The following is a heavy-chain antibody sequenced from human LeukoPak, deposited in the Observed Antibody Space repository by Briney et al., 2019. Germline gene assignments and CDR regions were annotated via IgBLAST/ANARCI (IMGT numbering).Heavy chain of an antibody. CDR3: ARASRERQLWFPGMDV. CDR1: GFTFSSYS. D-gene: IGHD5-18*01. CDR2: ISRRSRYI. J-gene: IGHJ6*02. V-gene: IGHV3-21*01. Sequence: GGSLTLSCAVSGFTFSSYSMNWVRQAPGKGLEWVSSISRRSRYIYYADAVKGRFTITRDNAKNSLYLQMNSLRAEDKAVECCARASRERQLWFPGMDVWGQGTKVTVSS.